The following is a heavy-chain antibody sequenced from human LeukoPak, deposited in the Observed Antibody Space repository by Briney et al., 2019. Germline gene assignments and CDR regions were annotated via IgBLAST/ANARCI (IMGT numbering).Heavy chain of an antibody. D-gene: IGHD6-6*01. CDR3: ARGIAARRGDY. V-gene: IGHV1-2*02. CDR2: INPYSGGT. Sequence: ASVKVSCKASGYTFTGYYMHWVRQAPGQGLEWMGWINPYSGGTNYAQKFQGRVTMTRDTSISTAYMELSRLRSDDTAVYYCARGIAARRGDYWGQGTLVTVSS. J-gene: IGHJ4*02. CDR1: GYTFTGYY.